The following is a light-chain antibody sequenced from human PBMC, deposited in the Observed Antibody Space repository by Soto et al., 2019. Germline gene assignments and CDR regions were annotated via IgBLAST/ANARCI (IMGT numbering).Light chain of an antibody. V-gene: IGLV1-47*02. CDR1: YSNIGRNY. CDR3: AVWDNSLSGYV. Sequence: QSVLTQPPSASETPGQRVTISCSGSYSNIGRNYVCWYQQFPGTAPKLLIYGNNQRPSGVPDRFSGSKSGTSASLAISGLRSKDEADYYCAVWDNSLSGYVFGTGTKVTVL. CDR2: GNN. J-gene: IGLJ1*01.